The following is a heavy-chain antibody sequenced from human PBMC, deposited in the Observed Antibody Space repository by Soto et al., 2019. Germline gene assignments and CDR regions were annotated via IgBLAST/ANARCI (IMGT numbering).Heavy chain of an antibody. CDR1: GFTFSSYS. CDR2: ISRSAGNT. J-gene: IGHJ3*02. Sequence: GGSLRLSCAASGFTFSSYSMNWVRQAPGKGLEWVSSISRSAGNTYYADSVKGRFTISRDNAKNSMYLQMNSLRAEDTAVYYCARDQVPGLDAFDIWGEGTMVTVS. CDR3: ARDQVPGLDAFDI. V-gene: IGHV3-21*01.